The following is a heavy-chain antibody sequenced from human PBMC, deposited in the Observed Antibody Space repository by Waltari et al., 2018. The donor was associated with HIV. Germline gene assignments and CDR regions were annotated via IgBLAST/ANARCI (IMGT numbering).Heavy chain of an antibody. CDR2: IYHSGSP. CDR1: GYSISSGYY. CDR3: ARVYGYSGSYPGAPDDY. D-gene: IGHD1-26*01. J-gene: IGHJ4*02. V-gene: IGHV4-38-2*01. Sequence: QVQLQESGPGLVKPSETLSLTCAVSGYSISSGYYWGWIRQPPGKGLEWIGSIYHSGSPYNTPALTRRVTRSVDTAKNQFSRKLSAVTAADTAVYYCARVYGYSGSYPGAPDDYWGQGTLVTVSS.